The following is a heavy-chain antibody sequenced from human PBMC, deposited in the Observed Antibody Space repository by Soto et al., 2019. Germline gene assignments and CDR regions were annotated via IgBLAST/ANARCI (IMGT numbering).Heavy chain of an antibody. J-gene: IGHJ6*03. Sequence: QLQLQESGPGLVKPSETLSLTCTVSGGSISSSSYYWGWIRQPPGKGLEWIGSIYYSGSTYYNPSLKSRVTISVDTSKNQFSLKLSSVTAADTAVYYCARRKNIAAAGYYYYYYMDVWGKGTTVTVSS. D-gene: IGHD6-13*01. CDR1: GGSISSSSYY. CDR2: IYYSGST. CDR3: ARRKNIAAAGYYYYYYMDV. V-gene: IGHV4-39*01.